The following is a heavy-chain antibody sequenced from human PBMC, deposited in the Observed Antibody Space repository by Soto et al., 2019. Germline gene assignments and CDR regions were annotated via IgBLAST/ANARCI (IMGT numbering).Heavy chain of an antibody. D-gene: IGHD6-13*01. V-gene: IGHV4-39*01. CDR2: IYYSGST. CDR1: GGSISSSSYY. Sequence: SETLSLTCTVSGGSISSSSYYWGWIRQPPGKGLEWIGSIYYSGSTYYNPSLKSRVTISVDTSKNQFSLKLSSVTAADTAVYYCARHESAAGHFDYWGQGTLVTVSS. J-gene: IGHJ4*02. CDR3: ARHESAAGHFDY.